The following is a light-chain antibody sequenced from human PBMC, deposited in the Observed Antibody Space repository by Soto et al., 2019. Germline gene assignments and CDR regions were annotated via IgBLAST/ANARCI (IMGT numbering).Light chain of an antibody. CDR3: QQSYSTPLLT. V-gene: IGKV1-39*01. CDR2: AAS. J-gene: IGKJ4*01. Sequence: DIQMTQSPSSLSASVGDRVTITCRASQSISTYLNWYQQKPGKAPNLLIYAASSLQSGVPSRFSGSGSGTDFTLTISSLQPEDFATYYCQQSYSTPLLTFGGGTKVDIK. CDR1: QSISTY.